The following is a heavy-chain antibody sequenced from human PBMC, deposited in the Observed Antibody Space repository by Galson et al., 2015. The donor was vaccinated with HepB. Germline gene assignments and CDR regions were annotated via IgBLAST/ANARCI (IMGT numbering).Heavy chain of an antibody. CDR2: IHPHDGKT. J-gene: IGHJ6*02. CDR3: ARGKYSGTSYDYYGMDV. D-gene: IGHD6-13*01. V-gene: IGHV1-18*01. Sequence: SVKVSCKASGYTFTNYGLNWVRQAPGQGLEWMGYIHPHDGKTKSAQKFQGRVTMTTDTSTSSADMDLRSLRSDDTAVYYCARGKYSGTSYDYYGMDVWGQGTTVTVSS. CDR1: GYTFTNYG.